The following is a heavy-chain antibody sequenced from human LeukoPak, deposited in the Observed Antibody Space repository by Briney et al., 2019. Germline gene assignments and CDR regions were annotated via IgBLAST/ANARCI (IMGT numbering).Heavy chain of an antibody. CDR3: ARVKRARGYSYPFDY. V-gene: IGHV1-69*13. D-gene: IGHD5-18*01. CDR1: GGTFSSYA. Sequence: ASVKVSCKASGGTFSSYAISWVRQAPGQGLGWMGGIIPIFGTANYAQKFQGRVTITADESTSTAYTELSSLRSEDTAVYYCARVKRARGYSYPFDYWGQGTLVTVSS. CDR2: IIPIFGTA. J-gene: IGHJ4*02.